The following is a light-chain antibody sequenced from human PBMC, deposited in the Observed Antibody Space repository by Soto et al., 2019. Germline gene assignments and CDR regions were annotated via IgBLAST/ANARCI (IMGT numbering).Light chain of an antibody. CDR1: QGISNY. CDR3: QQYDNLPQT. Sequence: DIQRTKSQSSMSASVGDRVTITAQAIQGISNYLNWYQQKPGKAPKPLIEDASNLETGVPSRFSESGSGTDFTFTISSLQPEDIATYYCQQYDNLPQTFDGGTKVEIK. CDR2: DAS. V-gene: IGKV1-33*01. J-gene: IGKJ4*01.